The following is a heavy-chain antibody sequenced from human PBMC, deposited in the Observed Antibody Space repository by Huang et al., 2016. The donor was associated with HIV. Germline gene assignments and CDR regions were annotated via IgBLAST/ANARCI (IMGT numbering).Heavy chain of an antibody. D-gene: IGHD6-6*01. CDR3: ARRFSSSSGYFDY. Sequence: VQLVQSGAEVKKPGESLKISCKGSGYSFSSYGIAWVRQMPGKGLEWMGVIFPDDSDTTYSPSCEGQVTISADQSIGTAYLQWSSLKAADTAMYYCARRFSSSSGYFDYWGQGSLVTVSS. CDR2: IFPDDSDT. J-gene: IGHJ4*02. V-gene: IGHV5-51*01. CDR1: GYSFSSYG.